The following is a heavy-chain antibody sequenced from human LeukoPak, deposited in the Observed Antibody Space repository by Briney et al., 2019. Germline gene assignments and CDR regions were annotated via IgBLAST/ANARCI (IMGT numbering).Heavy chain of an antibody. Sequence: PGGSLRLSCAASGFTFSSYAMSWVRQAPGKGLEWVSAISGSGGSTYYADSVKGRFTISRDNSKNTLYLQMNSLRAEDTAVYYCAKEVRAVVLMVYAIPPDYWGQGTLVTVSS. CDR1: GFTFSSYA. CDR3: AKEVRAVVLMVYAIPPDY. CDR2: ISGSGGST. J-gene: IGHJ4*02. V-gene: IGHV3-23*01. D-gene: IGHD2-8*01.